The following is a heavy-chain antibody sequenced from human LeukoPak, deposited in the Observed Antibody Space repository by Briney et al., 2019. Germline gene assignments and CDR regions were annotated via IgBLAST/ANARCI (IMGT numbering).Heavy chain of an antibody. D-gene: IGHD3-22*01. CDR2: ISYDGSNK. V-gene: IGHV3-30*04. CDR3: AKDWYYYDSSGYSPFDY. J-gene: IGHJ4*02. CDR1: GFTFSSYA. Sequence: GGSLRLSCAASGFTFSSYAMHWVRQAPGKGLEWVAVISYDGSNKYYADSVKGRFTISRDNSKNTLYLQMNSLRAEDTAVYYCAKDWYYYDSSGYSPFDYWGQGTLVTVSS.